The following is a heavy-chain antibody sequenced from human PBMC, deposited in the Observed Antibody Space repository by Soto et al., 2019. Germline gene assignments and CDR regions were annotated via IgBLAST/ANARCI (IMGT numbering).Heavy chain of an antibody. D-gene: IGHD3-10*01. J-gene: IGHJ4*02. CDR3: ATLYGSGSTHFVS. CDR1: GGTFNSYT. CDR2: VNPIVGMS. Sequence: QVQLVQSGAEVKKPGSSVKVSCTASGGTFNSYTINWVRQAPGQRLEWVGRVNPIVGMSTSASKFQGRVTMTADKSTSKAYMDLTGLRSDAPAASYGATLYGSGSTHFVSWGQGTLVTVSS. V-gene: IGHV1-69*02.